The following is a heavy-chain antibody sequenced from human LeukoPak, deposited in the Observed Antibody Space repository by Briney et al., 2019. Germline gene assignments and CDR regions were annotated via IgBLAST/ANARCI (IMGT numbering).Heavy chain of an antibody. V-gene: IGHV4-34*01. CDR1: GGSFTGYY. D-gene: IGHD6-6*01. J-gene: IGHJ4*02. CDR2: INHSGTT. CDR3: ARGRLVSSQPFDY. Sequence: PSETLSLTCAVSGGSFTGYYWNWIRQSPKKGLEWIGEINHSGTTNYNPSLKSRVTISADTSKNQFSLKLTSVTAADTAVYYCARGRLVSSQPFDYWGQGTLVTVSS.